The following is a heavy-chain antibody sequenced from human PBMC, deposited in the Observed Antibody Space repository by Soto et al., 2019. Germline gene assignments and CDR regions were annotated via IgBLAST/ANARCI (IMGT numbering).Heavy chain of an antibody. CDR2: INHSGST. J-gene: IGHJ6*02. D-gene: IGHD3-10*01. CDR1: GGSFSGYY. V-gene: IGHV4-34*01. Sequence: PSETLSLTCAVYGGSFSGYYWSWIRQPPGKGLEWIGEINHSGSTNYNPSLKSRVTISVDTSKNQFSLKLSSVTAADTAVDYCARWRRYYGSGSYYKYYYYGMDVWRQGTTVTVSS. CDR3: ARWRRYYGSGSYYKYYYYGMDV.